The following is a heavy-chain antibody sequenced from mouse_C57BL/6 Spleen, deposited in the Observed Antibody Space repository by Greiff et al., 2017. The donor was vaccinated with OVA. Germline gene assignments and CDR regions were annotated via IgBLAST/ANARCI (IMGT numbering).Heavy chain of an antibody. CDR3: ARRDYGYDDAMDY. J-gene: IGHJ4*01. CDR1: GYTFTDYY. CDR2: INPNNGGT. Sequence: EVQLQQSGPELVKPGASVKISCKASGYTFTDYYMNWVKQSHGKSLEWIGDINPNNGGTSYNQKFKGKATLTVDKSSSTAYMELRSLTSEDSAVYYCARRDYGYDDAMDYWGQGTSVTVSS. D-gene: IGHD2-2*01. V-gene: IGHV1-26*01.